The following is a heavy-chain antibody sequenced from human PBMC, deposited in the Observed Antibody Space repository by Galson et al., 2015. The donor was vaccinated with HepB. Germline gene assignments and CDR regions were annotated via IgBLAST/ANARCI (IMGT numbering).Heavy chain of an antibody. J-gene: IGHJ4*02. CDR3: ARGRFRKDIVDSLFKSLDY. Sequence: SLRLSCAASGFTFSSYAMHWVRQAPGKGLEWVAVISYDGSNKYYADSVKGRFTISRDNSKNTLYLQMNSLRAEDTAVYYCARGRFRKDIVDSLFKSLDYWGQGTLVTVSS. CDR2: ISYDGSNK. V-gene: IGHV3-30-3*01. D-gene: IGHD2-15*01. CDR1: GFTFSSYA.